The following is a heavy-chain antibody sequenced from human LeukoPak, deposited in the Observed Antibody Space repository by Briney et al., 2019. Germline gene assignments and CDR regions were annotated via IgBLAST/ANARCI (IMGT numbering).Heavy chain of an antibody. V-gene: IGHV4-30-4*01. CDR1: GGSISSGDYY. D-gene: IGHD2-2*01. CDR3: ARGRGSIVVVPAAMSANNWFDP. J-gene: IGHJ5*02. CDR2: IYYSGST. Sequence: SEILSLTCTVSGGSISSGDYYWSWIRQPPGKGPEWIGYIYYSGSTYYNPSLKSRVTISVDTSKNQFSLKLSSVTAADTAVYYCARGRGSIVVVPAAMSANNWFDPWGQGTLVTVSS.